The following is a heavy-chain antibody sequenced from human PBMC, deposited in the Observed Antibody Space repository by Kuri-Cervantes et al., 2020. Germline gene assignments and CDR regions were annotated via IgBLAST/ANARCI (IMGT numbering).Heavy chain of an antibody. CDR1: GGSISSYY. CDR3: ARTYYDFLTGDFHIRDY. D-gene: IGHD3-9*01. J-gene: IGHJ4*02. Sequence: SETLSLTCTVSGGSISSYYWSWIRQPPGKGLEWIGYIYYSGSTNYNPSLKSRVTISVDTSKNQFSLRLTSATAADTAVYYCARTYYDFLTGDFHIRDYWGQGTLVTVSS. CDR2: IYYSGST. V-gene: IGHV4-59*12.